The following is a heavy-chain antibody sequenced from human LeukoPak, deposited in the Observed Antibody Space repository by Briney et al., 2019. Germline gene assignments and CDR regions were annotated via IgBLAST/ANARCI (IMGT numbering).Heavy chain of an antibody. V-gene: IGHV3-7*01. J-gene: IGHJ4*02. Sequence: GRSLRLSCAASVFTLTGHWISWVRQSPEEGLECGANINQGGSHKYYVDSVKGRFTISRHNPNNLLYLQMNRLRGEDTAVYYCTRDRSRAEDDWGQGTLVTVSS. CDR1: VFTLTGHW. CDR2: INQGGSHK. CDR3: TRDRSRAEDD. D-gene: IGHD1-14*01.